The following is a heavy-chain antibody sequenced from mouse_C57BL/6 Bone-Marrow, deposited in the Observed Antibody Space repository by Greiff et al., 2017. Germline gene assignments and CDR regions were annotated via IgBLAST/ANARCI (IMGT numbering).Heavy chain of an antibody. CDR2: ISSGGDYI. Sequence: DVMLVESGGGLVKPGGSLKLSCAASGFTFSSYAMSWVRQTPEKRLEWVAYISSGGDYIYYADTVKGRFTISRDNARNTLYLQMSSLKSEDTAMYYCRRDDGNYGPFAYWGQGTLVTVSA. J-gene: IGHJ3*01. V-gene: IGHV5-9-1*02. CDR1: GFTFSSYA. CDR3: RRDDGNYGPFAY. D-gene: IGHD2-3*01.